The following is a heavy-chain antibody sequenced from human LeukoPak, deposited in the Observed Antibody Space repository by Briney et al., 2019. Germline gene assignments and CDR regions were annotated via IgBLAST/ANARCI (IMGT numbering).Heavy chain of an antibody. CDR3: ARQNSYYYDSSGYYRD. J-gene: IGHJ4*02. CDR2: IYYSGST. D-gene: IGHD3-22*01. Sequence: SETLSLTCTVSGGSISSYYWSWIRQPPGKGLEWIGYIYYSGSTNYNPSLKSRVTISVDTSKNQFSLKLSSVTAADTAVYYCARQNSYYYDSSGYYRDWGQRTLVTVSS. CDR1: GGSISSYY. V-gene: IGHV4-59*01.